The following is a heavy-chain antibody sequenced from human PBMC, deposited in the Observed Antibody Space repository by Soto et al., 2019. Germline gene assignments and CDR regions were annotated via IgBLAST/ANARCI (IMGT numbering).Heavy chain of an antibody. J-gene: IGHJ3*02. Sequence: GGSLRLSCAASGFTFDDYAMHWVRQAPGKGLEWVSGISWNSGSIGYADSVKGRFTISRDNAKNSLYLQMNSLRAEDTALYYCAKDIRVVQDFWSGYSAFDIWGQGTMVTVSS. D-gene: IGHD3-3*01. CDR1: GFTFDDYA. CDR3: AKDIRVVQDFWSGYSAFDI. V-gene: IGHV3-9*01. CDR2: ISWNSGSI.